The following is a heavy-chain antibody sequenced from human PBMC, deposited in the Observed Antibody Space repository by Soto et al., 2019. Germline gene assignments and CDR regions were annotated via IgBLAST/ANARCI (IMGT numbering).Heavy chain of an antibody. V-gene: IGHV3-49*04. CDR1: GFTFGDYA. CDR3: TRGPYYYDSSGYHFDY. CDR2: IRSKAYGGTT. J-gene: IGHJ4*02. Sequence: GGSLRLSCTASGFTFGDYAMSWVRQAPGKGLEWVGFIRSKAYGGTTEYAASVKGRFTISRDDSKSIAYLQMNSLKTEDTAVYYCTRGPYYYDSSGYHFDYWGQGTLVTVYS. D-gene: IGHD3-22*01.